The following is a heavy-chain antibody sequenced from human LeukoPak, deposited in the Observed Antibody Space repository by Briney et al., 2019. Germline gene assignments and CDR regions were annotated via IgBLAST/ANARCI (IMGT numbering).Heavy chain of an antibody. Sequence: PGGSLRLSCATSGXSFSSYGMHWVRQAPGKGLEWVGVIWFDGSTKYYVDSVKGRFTISRDNSKNTLYLQMNSLRAEDTALYYCARDALPAAMAYYFDYSGQGTLVTVSS. J-gene: IGHJ4*02. V-gene: IGHV3-33*01. D-gene: IGHD2-2*01. CDR2: IWFDGSTK. CDR3: ARDALPAAMAYYFDY. CDR1: GXSFSSYG.